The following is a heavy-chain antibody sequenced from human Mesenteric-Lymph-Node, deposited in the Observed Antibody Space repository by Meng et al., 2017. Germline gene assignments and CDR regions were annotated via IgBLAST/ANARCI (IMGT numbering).Heavy chain of an antibody. V-gene: IGHV3-7*01. CDR3: ARRGVTYCSTTSCFPTWFDP. CDR2: LKHDGREK. D-gene: IGHD2-2*01. CDR1: GFTFSNHW. Sequence: GESLKISCAASGFTFSNHWMSWVRQAPGKGLEWVASLKHDGREKYYVDSVKGRFSISRDNAKNSLYLQMNSLRADDTAVYYCARRGVTYCSTTSCFPTWFDPWGQGTLVTVSS. J-gene: IGHJ5*02.